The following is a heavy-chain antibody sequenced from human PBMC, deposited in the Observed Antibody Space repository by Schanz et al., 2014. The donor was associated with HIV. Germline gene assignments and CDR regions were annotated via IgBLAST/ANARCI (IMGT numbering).Heavy chain of an antibody. V-gene: IGHV1-8*01. CDR2: MNPKSGNT. CDR1: GYTFTSYD. CDR3: ARRELGAPRYRSWAGEAHYYGMDV. Sequence: QVQLVQSGAEVKRPGASVKVTCKASGYTFTSYDVNWVRQASGQGLEWMGWMNPKSGNTGYAQKFQGRVTMTRNTSINTAYMELSSLSSEDAAIYYCARRELGAPRYRSWAGEAHYYGMDVWGQGTTVTVSS. D-gene: IGHD6-13*01. J-gene: IGHJ6*02.